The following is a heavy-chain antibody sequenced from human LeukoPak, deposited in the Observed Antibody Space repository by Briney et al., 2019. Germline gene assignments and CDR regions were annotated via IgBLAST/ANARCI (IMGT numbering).Heavy chain of an antibody. D-gene: IGHD3-22*01. CDR2: INHSGSP. J-gene: IGHJ5*02. Sequence: SETLSLTCAVYGGSFSGYYWSWIRHPPGKGLEWIGEINHSGSPNYNPTLKSRVTISVDTSKNQFSLKLSSVTAADTAVYYCARARPYYYDSSGSSWFDPWGQGTLVTVSS. CDR3: ARARPYYYDSSGSSWFDP. CDR1: GGSFSGYY. V-gene: IGHV4-34*01.